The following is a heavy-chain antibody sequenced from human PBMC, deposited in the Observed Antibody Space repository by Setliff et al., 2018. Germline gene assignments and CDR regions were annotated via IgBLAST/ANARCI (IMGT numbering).Heavy chain of an antibody. CDR3: AISTIFGVVSPTPDAFDI. CDR2: IYYSGST. CDR1: GGSFTDHF. D-gene: IGHD3-3*01. V-gene: IGHV4-59*11. J-gene: IGHJ3*02. Sequence: SETLSLTCAVSGGSFTDHFWSWIRQPPGKGLEWIGYIYYSGSTNYNPSLKSRVTISVDTSKNQFSLKLSSVTAADTAVYYCAISTIFGVVSPTPDAFDIWGQGTMVTVSS.